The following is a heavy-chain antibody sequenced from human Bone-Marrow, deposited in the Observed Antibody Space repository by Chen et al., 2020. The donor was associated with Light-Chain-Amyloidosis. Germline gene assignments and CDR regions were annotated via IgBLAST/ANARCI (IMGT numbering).Heavy chain of an antibody. Sequence: EVPLVESGGGLVKPGGSLRLTTAAFGFTFRVYGTHWGRQAPWQGLEWVFSITGVGTSINYPDSVRGRFTISGDNARNSLYLQMNSLRVEDTAVYYYARSPYSTVAPHYYGMDLWGQGITVTVSS. J-gene: IGHJ6*02. D-gene: IGHD6-13*01. CDR1: GFTFRVYG. CDR2: ITGVGTSI. V-gene: IGHV3-21*01. CDR3: ARSPYSTVAPHYYGMDL.